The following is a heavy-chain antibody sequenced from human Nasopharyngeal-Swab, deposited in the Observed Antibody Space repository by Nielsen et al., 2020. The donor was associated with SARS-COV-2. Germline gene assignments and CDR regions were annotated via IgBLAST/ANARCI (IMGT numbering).Heavy chain of an antibody. Sequence: ASVKVSCKASGYTFTSYGISWVRQAPGQGLEWMGWISAYNGNTNYAQKLQGRVTMTTDTSTSTAYMELRSLRSDDTAVYYCARDPDYGDFLYYYCGMDVWGQGTTVTVSS. CDR1: GYTFTSYG. J-gene: IGHJ6*02. D-gene: IGHD4-17*01. CDR2: ISAYNGNT. V-gene: IGHV1-18*01. CDR3: ARDPDYGDFLYYYCGMDV.